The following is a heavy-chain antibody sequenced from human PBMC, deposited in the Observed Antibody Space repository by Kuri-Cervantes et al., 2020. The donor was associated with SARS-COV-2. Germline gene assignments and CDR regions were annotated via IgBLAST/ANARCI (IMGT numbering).Heavy chain of an antibody. J-gene: IGHJ3*02. CDR2: INPNSGGT. V-gene: IGHV1-2*04. CDR1: GYTFTGYY. CDR3: PRSTPFRRLVVISQGWASDI. Sequence: ASVKVSCKASGYTFTGYYMHWVRQAPGQGLEWMGWINPNSGGTNYVQTFQGLVTMTRYTSISTVYMELSRLRSDDTAVYYCPRSTPFRRLVVISQGWASDIWGQGTMVTVSS. D-gene: IGHD3-22*01.